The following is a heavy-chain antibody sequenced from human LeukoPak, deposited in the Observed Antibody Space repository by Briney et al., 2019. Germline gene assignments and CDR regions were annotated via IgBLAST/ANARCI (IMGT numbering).Heavy chain of an antibody. J-gene: IGHJ6*02. V-gene: IGHV4-30-4*01. CDR2: ISYSGST. CDR1: AGPISSGDYF. CDR3: ARNIAARNPLHYYSYGMDV. D-gene: IGHD6-6*01. Sequence: SETLSITCTVAAGPISSGDYFWSWIRKPPGKGLGWIGFISYSGSTYYNPSLKSRVTISVDTSKKQYPLKLSSVTAADTAVYYCARNIAARNPLHYYSYGMDVWGQGTTVTVSS.